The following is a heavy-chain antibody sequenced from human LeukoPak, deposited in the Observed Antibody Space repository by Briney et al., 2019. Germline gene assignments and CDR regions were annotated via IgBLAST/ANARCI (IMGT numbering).Heavy chain of an antibody. CDR3: ARGRTRAYYYDSSGYYYFDY. CDR2: IYTSGST. V-gene: IGHV4-4*07. D-gene: IGHD3-22*01. CDR1: GGSISSCE. Sequence: SETLSLTCTVGGGSISSCEWSWVLQPAWKGLEWIGRIYTSGSTNYNPSLKSRVTMSVDTSKNQFSLKLSSVTAADTAVYYCARGRTRAYYYDSSGYYYFDYWGQGTLVTVSS. J-gene: IGHJ4*02.